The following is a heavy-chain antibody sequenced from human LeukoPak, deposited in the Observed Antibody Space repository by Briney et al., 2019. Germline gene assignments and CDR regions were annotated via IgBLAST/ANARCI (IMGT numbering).Heavy chain of an antibody. CDR2: IRYDGSNK. CDR1: GFTFSNYA. V-gene: IGHV3-30*02. CDR3: AKRLWGFRGVIDY. J-gene: IGHJ4*02. Sequence: GGSLRLSCAASGFTFSNYAMSWVRQAPGKGLEWVAFIRYDGSNKYYADSVKGRFTISRDNSKNTLYLQMNSLRAEDTAVYYCAKRLWGFRGVIDYWGQGTLVTVSS. D-gene: IGHD3-10*01.